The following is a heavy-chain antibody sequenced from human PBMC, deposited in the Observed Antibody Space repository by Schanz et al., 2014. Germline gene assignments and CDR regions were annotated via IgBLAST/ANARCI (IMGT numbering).Heavy chain of an antibody. J-gene: IGHJ6*03. D-gene: IGHD1-1*01. CDR3: ARGNNDYFYYYMDV. CDR1: GGSISNYY. CDR2: VSSTGSA. V-gene: IGHV4-59*01. Sequence: QVQLQESGPGLVRPSETLSLTCTVSGGSISNYYWSWIRQPPGKGLEWIGYVSSTGSAESNPSLKSRVTLSVDTSKNQFSLKVRSVTAADTAVYFCARGNNDYFYYYMDVWGKGAAXTVSS.